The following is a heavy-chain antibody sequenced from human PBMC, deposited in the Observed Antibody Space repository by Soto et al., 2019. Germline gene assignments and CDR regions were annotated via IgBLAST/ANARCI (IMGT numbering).Heavy chain of an antibody. D-gene: IGHD6-19*01. V-gene: IGHV3-33*01. Sequence: PGGSLRLSCAASGFTFSSYGMHWVRQAPGKGLEWVAVIWYDGSNKYYADSVKGRFTISRDNSKNTLYLQMNSLRAEDPAVYYCARVVAVAGDAFDIWGQGTMVTVSS. J-gene: IGHJ3*02. CDR1: GFTFSSYG. CDR2: IWYDGSNK. CDR3: ARVVAVAGDAFDI.